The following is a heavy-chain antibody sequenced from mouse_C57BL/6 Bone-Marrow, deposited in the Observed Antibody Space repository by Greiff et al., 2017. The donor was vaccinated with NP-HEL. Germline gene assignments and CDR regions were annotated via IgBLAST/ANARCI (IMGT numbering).Heavy chain of an antibody. CDR2: VYPYTGST. J-gene: IGHJ1*03. Sequence: VQLQQSGPVLVKPGPSVKISCKASGFTFTDYYMHWVKQSPGKSLEWIGLVYPYTGSTSYNQKFKGKATLTVDTSSSTAYMELNSLTSEDSAVYYCAREGGDYYGSSYGWYFDVGGTGTTVTVSS. D-gene: IGHD1-1*01. CDR1: GFTFTDYY. CDR3: AREGGDYYGSSYGWYFDV. V-gene: IGHV1-36*01.